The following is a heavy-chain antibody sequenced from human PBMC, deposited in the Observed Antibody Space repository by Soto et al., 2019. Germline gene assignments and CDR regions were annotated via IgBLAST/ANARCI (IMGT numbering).Heavy chain of an antibody. V-gene: IGHV3-23*01. J-gene: IGHJ5*02. Sequence: GSLRLSCAASGFTFSSYAMSWVRQAPGKGLEWVSAISGSGGSTYYADSVKGRFTISRDNSKNTLYLQMNSLRAEDTAVYYCAKVPGYDYGDYNWFDPWGQGTLVTVSS. CDR1: GFTFSSYA. D-gene: IGHD4-17*01. CDR3: AKVPGYDYGDYNWFDP. CDR2: ISGSGGST.